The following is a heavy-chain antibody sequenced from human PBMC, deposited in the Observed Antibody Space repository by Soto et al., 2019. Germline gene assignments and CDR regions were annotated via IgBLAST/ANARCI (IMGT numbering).Heavy chain of an antibody. CDR1: GSTIDDYA. Sequence: PGGSLRLSCVVSGSTIDDYAMHWVRQVPGKGLEWVSGIFWVGGGTGYADSVKGRFTISRDRAKNSPSLQMNSLRIEDTAVDYRGKDLSPGGLESWGQGTLVTVSS. CDR3: GKDLSPGGLES. V-gene: IGHV3-9*01. J-gene: IGHJ4*02. CDR2: IFWVGGGT. D-gene: IGHD3-16*01.